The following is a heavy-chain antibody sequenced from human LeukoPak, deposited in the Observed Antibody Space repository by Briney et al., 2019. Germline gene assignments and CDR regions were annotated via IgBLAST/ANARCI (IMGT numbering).Heavy chain of an antibody. Sequence: GGSLRLSCAASGLTFNNYALSWVRQAPGKGLEGVSMIGGGGGITWYADSVKGRFTISRDNSKNTVYLPMISLRAEDTAVYYCAKLSGSYFEYWGQGTLVTVSS. CDR3: AKLSGSYFEY. CDR2: IGGGGGIT. D-gene: IGHD1-26*01. J-gene: IGHJ4*02. V-gene: IGHV3-23*01. CDR1: GLTFNNYA.